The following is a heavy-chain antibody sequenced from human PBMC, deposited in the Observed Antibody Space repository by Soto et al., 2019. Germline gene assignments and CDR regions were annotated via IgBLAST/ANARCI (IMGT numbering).Heavy chain of an antibody. J-gene: IGHJ5*02. V-gene: IGHV4-31*03. CDR1: GDSIGGVGY. D-gene: IGHD2-21*02. Sequence: SETLSLACTVSGDSIGGVGYWSWIRQFPGRGLEWIGCISSSGSTYYNPALNNRISLSLDTSQNQFSLKLLSVTAADTAVYYCARSGVTGIVIPSHWFDPWGQGTLVTVSS. CDR2: ISSSGST. CDR3: ARSGVTGIVIPSHWFDP.